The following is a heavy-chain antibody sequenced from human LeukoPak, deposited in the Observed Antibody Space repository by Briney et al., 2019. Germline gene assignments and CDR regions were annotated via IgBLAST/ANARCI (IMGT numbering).Heavy chain of an antibody. Sequence: EGSLRLSCAASGFTFDDYSMFWVRQAPGKGLEWVSLISWDGGSTYYADSVKGRFTISRDNSKNSLYLQMNSLRADDTALYYCAKGSGGWALDYWGQGSLVTVSS. J-gene: IGHJ4*02. V-gene: IGHV3-43D*03. CDR1: GFTFDDYS. CDR3: AKGSGGWALDY. CDR2: ISWDGGST. D-gene: IGHD6-19*01.